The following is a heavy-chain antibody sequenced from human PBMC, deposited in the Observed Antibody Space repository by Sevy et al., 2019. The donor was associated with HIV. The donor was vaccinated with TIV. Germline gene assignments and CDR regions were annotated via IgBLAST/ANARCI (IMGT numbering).Heavy chain of an antibody. V-gene: IGHV3-30-3*01. CDR1: GFTFFAYT. CDR3: ARDFASSGNGLDV. J-gene: IGHJ6*02. Sequence: GGSLRLSCAASGFTFFAYTMHWVRQAPGKGLEGVALISYDINNKYYADSVKGRFTISRDNSKNTLYLQMNSLRPEDTAVYYCARDFASSGNGLDVWGQGTTVTVSS. CDR2: ISYDINNK.